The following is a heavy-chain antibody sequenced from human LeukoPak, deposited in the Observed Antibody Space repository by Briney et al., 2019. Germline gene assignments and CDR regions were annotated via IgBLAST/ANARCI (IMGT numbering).Heavy chain of an antibody. CDR2: INPSGGST. D-gene: IGHD2-15*01. CDR3: ARATRYCSGGSCDYLVY. V-gene: IGHV1-46*01. J-gene: IGHJ4*02. Sequence: ASVKVSCKTSGYTFTSYYMHRVRQAPGQGLEWMGIINPSGGSTTYAQKFQGRVTMTRDMSTSTVYMELSSLRSEDTAVYYCARATRYCSGGSCDYLVYWGQGTLVTVSS. CDR1: GYTFTSYY.